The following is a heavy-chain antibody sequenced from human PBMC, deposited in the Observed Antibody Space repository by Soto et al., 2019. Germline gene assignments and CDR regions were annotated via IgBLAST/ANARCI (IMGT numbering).Heavy chain of an antibody. D-gene: IGHD1-26*01. CDR1: GGTFSSYA. J-gene: IGHJ6*02. CDR2: IIPIFGTA. CDR3: ARGGWSYSGSYYYGMDV. V-gene: IGHV1-69*13. Sequence: GASVKVSCKASGGTFSSYAISCARQAPGQGLEWMGGIIPIFGTANYAQKFQGRVTITADESTSTAYMELSSLRSEDTAVYYCARGGWSYSGSYYYGMDVWGQGTTVTVSS.